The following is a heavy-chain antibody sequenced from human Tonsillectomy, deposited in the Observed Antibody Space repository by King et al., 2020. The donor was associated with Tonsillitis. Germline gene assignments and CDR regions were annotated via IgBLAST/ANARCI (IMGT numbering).Heavy chain of an antibody. V-gene: IGHV3-23*04. Sequence: VQLVESGGDLVQPGGSLRLSCAASGFTFSSYAMSWVRQAPGKGLEWVSTISGSGGGTYYADSVKGRFTISRDNFKNTLYLQMNRLRAEDTAGYYCANGAPGIAVAGSGASVYWGQGTLVTVSS. CDR1: GFTFSSYA. D-gene: IGHD6-19*01. CDR3: ANGAPGIAVAGSGASVY. J-gene: IGHJ4*02. CDR2: ISGSGGGT.